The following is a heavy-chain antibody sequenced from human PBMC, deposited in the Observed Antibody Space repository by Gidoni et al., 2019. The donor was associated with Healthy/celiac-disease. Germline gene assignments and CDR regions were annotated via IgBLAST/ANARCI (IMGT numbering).Heavy chain of an antibody. CDR2: IKQDGREK. CDR1: GFTFRSYW. J-gene: IGHJ6*02. CDR3: ARDSQPTDTYYDYVWGPRAPIAWYGMDV. V-gene: IGHV3-7*01. Sequence: EVQLVESGGGLVQPGGSLRLSCAASGFTFRSYWIGWVRPAPGKGLEWVANIKQDGREKYYGDSVKGRFTISRDNAKNSLYLQMNSLRAEDTAVYYCARDSQPTDTYYDYVWGPRAPIAWYGMDVWGQGTTVTVSS. D-gene: IGHD3-16*01.